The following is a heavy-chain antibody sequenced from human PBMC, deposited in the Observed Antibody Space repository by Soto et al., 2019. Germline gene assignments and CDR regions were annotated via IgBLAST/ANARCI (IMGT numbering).Heavy chain of an antibody. V-gene: IGHV4-59*01. Sequence: SETLSLTCTVSGGSISSYYWSWIRQPPGKGLEWIGYIYYSGSTNYNPSLKSRVTISVDTSKNQFSLKLSSVTAADTAVYYCARVYCSGGSCYSNNWFDPWGQRTLVTVSS. CDR2: IYYSGST. CDR1: GGSISSYY. D-gene: IGHD2-15*01. CDR3: ARVYCSGGSCYSNNWFDP. J-gene: IGHJ5*02.